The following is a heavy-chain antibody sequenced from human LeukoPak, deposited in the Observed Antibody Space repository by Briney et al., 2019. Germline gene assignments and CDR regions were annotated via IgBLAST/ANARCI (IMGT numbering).Heavy chain of an antibody. CDR3: ARRGGYEYFDY. CDR2: IYYSGST. Sequence: SETLSLTCTVSGGSISSSSYYWGWIRQPPGKGLEWIGSIYYSGSTYYNPSLKSRVTISVDTSKNQFSLKLSSVTAADTAVYYCARRGGYEYFDYWGQGTLVTVSS. CDR1: GGSISSSSYY. V-gene: IGHV4-39*01. J-gene: IGHJ4*02. D-gene: IGHD5-12*01.